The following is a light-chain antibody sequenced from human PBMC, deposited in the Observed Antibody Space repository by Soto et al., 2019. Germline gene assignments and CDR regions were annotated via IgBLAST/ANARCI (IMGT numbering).Light chain of an antibody. CDR2: DVS. Sequence: QSALTQPASVSGSPGQWITISCTGTSSDVGGYNSVSWYQQHPGKAPKLMIYDVSGRPSGVSYRFSGSKSGNTASLTISGLQAEDEADYYCRSYTSSNTRYVFGTGTKLTVL. V-gene: IGLV2-14*01. CDR3: RSYTSSNTRYV. J-gene: IGLJ1*01. CDR1: SSDVGGYNS.